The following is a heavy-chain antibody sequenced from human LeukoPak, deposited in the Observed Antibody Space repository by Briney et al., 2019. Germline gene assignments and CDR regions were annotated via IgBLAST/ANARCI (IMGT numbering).Heavy chain of an antibody. CDR2: INPNTGAT. CDR3: ARPTLQTLGA. J-gene: IGHJ5*02. CDR1: GYTFTSYA. D-gene: IGHD3-10*01. V-gene: IGHV1-2*02. Sequence: ASVKVSCKASGYTFTSYAMNWVRQAPGQGLEWMGWINPNTGATNYAQNFQGRVTMTRDTSTSTAYMELSSLTSDDTAVYYCARPTLQTLGAWGQGTLVTVSS.